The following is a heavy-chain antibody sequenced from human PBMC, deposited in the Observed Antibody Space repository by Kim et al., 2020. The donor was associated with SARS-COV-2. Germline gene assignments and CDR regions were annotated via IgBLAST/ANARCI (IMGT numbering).Heavy chain of an antibody. V-gene: IGHV3-9*01. CDR3: AKGSAYYYDSSGYSHDWYFDL. CDR1: GFTFDDYA. CDR2: ISWNSGSI. Sequence: GGSLRLSCAASGFTFDDYAMHWVRQAPGKGLEWVSGISWNSGSIGYADSVKRRFTISRDNAKNSLYLQMNSLRAEDTALYYCAKGSAYYYDSSGYSHDWYFDLWGRGTLVTVSS. D-gene: IGHD3-22*01. J-gene: IGHJ2*01.